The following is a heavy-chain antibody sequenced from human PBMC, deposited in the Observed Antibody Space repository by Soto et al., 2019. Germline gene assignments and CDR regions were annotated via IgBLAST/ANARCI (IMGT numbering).Heavy chain of an antibody. Sequence: QVQLQESGPGLVKPSETLSLTCTVSGGSISSYYWSWIRQPPGKGLEWIGYIYYSGSTNYNPSLKSRVPIPVDTHTTTCSRTLSYVTAADTAVYYCARGDPLLWFGEKVYYGMDVWGQGTTVTVSS. D-gene: IGHD3-10*01. J-gene: IGHJ6*02. CDR3: ARGDPLLWFGEKVYYGMDV. V-gene: IGHV4-59*01. CDR2: IYYSGST. CDR1: GGSISSYY.